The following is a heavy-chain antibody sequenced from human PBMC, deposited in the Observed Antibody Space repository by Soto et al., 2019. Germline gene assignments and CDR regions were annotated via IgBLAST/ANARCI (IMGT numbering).Heavy chain of an antibody. J-gene: IGHJ6*02. CDR1: GYTFTSYD. Sequence: QVQLVQSGAEVKKPGASVKVSCKASGYTFTSYDINWVRQATGQGLEWMGWMNPNSGNTGYAQKFQGRVTMTRNTSISTAYTALSSLRSEDRAVYYWARETTSYGMDVRGQGTTVTVSS. D-gene: IGHD1-1*01. CDR2: MNPNSGNT. CDR3: ARETTSYGMDV. V-gene: IGHV1-8*01.